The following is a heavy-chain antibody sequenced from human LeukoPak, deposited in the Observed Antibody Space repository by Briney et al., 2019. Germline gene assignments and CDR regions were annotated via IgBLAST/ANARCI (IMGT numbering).Heavy chain of an antibody. J-gene: IGHJ4*02. V-gene: IGHV1-69*13. CDR1: GGTFSSYA. Sequence: GASVKVSCKASGGTFSSYAISWVRQAPGQGLEWMGGIIPIFGTANYAQKFQGRVTITADESTSTAYRELSSLRSEDTAVYYCAILPTYYYDSSGYYYFDYWGQGTLVTVSS. CDR3: AILPTYYYDSSGYYYFDY. CDR2: IIPIFGTA. D-gene: IGHD3-22*01.